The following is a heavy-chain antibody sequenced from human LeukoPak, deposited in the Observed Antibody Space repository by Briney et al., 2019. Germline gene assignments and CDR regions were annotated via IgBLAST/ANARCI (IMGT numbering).Heavy chain of an antibody. V-gene: IGHV4-59*01. J-gene: IGHJ3*02. CDR3: ARERHGVVGATGAFDI. CDR1: GVSISSYY. D-gene: IGHD1-26*01. Sequence: SETLSLTCTVSGVSISSYYWSWIRQPPGKGLEWIGYIYYSGSTNYNPSLKSRVTISVDTSKNQFSLKLSSVTAADTAVYYCARERHGVVGATGAFDIWGQGTMVTVSS. CDR2: IYYSGST.